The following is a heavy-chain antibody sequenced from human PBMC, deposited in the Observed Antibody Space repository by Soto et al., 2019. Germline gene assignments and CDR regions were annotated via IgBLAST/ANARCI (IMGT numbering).Heavy chain of an antibody. CDR2: ITASASTT. CDR1: GFTFKIYA. J-gene: IGHJ6*02. D-gene: IGHD3-10*01. V-gene: IGHV3-23*01. Sequence: RLLESGGGLVQPGGSLRLSCTASGFTFKIYAMRWVRQAPGKGLEWVSGITASASTTYYGDSAKGRFTISRDNAKNRMSREVDRMRVEDTAVYYCARGLWFGDSSTECYGMDVWGQGTTVTVSS. CDR3: ARGLWFGDSSTECYGMDV.